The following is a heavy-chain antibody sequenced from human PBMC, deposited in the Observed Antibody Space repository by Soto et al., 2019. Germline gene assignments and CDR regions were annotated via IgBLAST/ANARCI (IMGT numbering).Heavy chain of an antibody. V-gene: IGHV3-23*01. CDR3: AKVLSKNYYYPFDF. J-gene: IGHJ4*02. Sequence: GGSLRLSCTASGFTFSDYAMAWVRQAPGKGLEWVSTISGGSSVTYYGDSVKGRFTISRDNAKKTLFLQLNRLSAEDTATYYCAKVLSKNYYYPFDFWGQGTQVTVSS. CDR2: ISGGSSVT. CDR1: GFTFSDYA. D-gene: IGHD3-10*01.